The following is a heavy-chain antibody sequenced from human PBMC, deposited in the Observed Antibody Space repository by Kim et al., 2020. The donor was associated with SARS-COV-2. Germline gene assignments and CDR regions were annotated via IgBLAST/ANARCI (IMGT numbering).Heavy chain of an antibody. CDR3: ARARGSPRYYYYYMDV. J-gene: IGHJ6*03. D-gene: IGHD3-10*01. V-gene: IGHV4-59*01. Sequence: SLKSRVTISVDTSNNQFSLKLSSVTAADTAVYYCARARGSPRYYYYYMDVWGKGTTVTVSS.